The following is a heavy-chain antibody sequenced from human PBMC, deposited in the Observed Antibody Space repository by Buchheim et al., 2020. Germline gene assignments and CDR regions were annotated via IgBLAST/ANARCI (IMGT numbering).Heavy chain of an antibody. J-gene: IGHJ4*02. Sequence: QLQLQESGPGLVKPSETLSLTCTVSGGSISSSSYYWGWIRQPPGKGLEWIGSIYYSGSTYYNPSLKSRVTISVDTSTNQFSLKLSSVTAADTAVYYCARHEYYDSSGYYSLDYWGQGTL. CDR3: ARHEYYDSSGYYSLDY. V-gene: IGHV4-39*01. D-gene: IGHD3-22*01. CDR1: GGSISSSSYY. CDR2: IYYSGST.